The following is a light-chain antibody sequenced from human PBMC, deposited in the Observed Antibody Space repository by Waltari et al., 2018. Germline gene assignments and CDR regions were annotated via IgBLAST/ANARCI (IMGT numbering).Light chain of an antibody. CDR3: SSYAGRNTLF. CDR1: SSDIGDSNA. J-gene: IGLJ2*01. CDR2: EVT. Sequence: QAAPTQPPSVSGSPGQSVTISCTGTSSDIGDSNAVSWYQQFPGKAPKLLIYEVTKRPSGVSDRFSGSKSGNTASLTISGLQPEDEADYYCSSYAGRNTLFFGGGTRLTVL. V-gene: IGLV2-11*01.